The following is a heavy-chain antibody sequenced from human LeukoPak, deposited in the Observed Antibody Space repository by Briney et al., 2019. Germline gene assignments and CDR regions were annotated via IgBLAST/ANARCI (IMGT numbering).Heavy chain of an antibody. D-gene: IGHD2-2*01. J-gene: IGHJ5*02. CDR1: GGSISGRDW. Sequence: SETLSLTCAVSGGSISGRDWWSWVRQPRGKGLEWIGEIYHGGNTNYNPSLKSRVAISIDKSKNQFSLKLSSVTAADTAVYYCARASIVVPATGWFDPWGQGTLVTVSS. CDR2: IYHGGNT. V-gene: IGHV4-4*02. CDR3: ARASIVVPATGWFDP.